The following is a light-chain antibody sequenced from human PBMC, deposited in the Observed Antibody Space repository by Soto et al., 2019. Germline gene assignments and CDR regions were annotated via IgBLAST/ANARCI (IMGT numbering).Light chain of an antibody. CDR2: GAS. Sequence: EIVLTQSPGTLSLSPGERATLSCRASQSVSSSYLAWYQQKPGQAPRLLIYGASSRATGIPDRSSGSGSGTDFTLTISRLEPEDFAVYYCQQYGSSPRVFGQGTKVDIK. J-gene: IGKJ1*01. V-gene: IGKV3-20*01. CDR1: QSVSSSY. CDR3: QQYGSSPRV.